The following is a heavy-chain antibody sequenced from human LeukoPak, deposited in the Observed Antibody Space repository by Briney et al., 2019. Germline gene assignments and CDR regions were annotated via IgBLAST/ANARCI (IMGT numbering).Heavy chain of an antibody. J-gene: IGHJ4*02. Sequence: NPSETLSLTCAVYGGSFSGYYWSWLRQPPGKGLEWIGEINHSGSTNYNPSLKSRVTISVDTSKNQFSLKLSSVTAADTAVYYCARGVYDYVWGSYRYTASYYFDYWGQGTLVTVSS. CDR1: GGSFSGYY. CDR3: ARGVYDYVWGSYRYTASYYFDY. CDR2: INHSGST. V-gene: IGHV4-34*01. D-gene: IGHD3-16*02.